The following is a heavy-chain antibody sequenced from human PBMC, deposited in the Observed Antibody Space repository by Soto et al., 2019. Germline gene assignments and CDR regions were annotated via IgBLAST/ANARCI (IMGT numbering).Heavy chain of an antibody. CDR2: ISAYNGNT. J-gene: IGHJ5*02. CDR1: GYTFTSYG. D-gene: IGHD6-19*01. V-gene: IGHV1-18*01. CDR3: ARASAVAARDP. Sequence: QVQLVQSGAEVKKPGASVKVSCKASGYTFTSYGISWVRQAPGQGLEWMGWISAYNGNTNYAQKLPGRVTMTTDTSTSTADMEMRSLRSDDTAVYYCARASAVAARDPWGQGTLVTVSS.